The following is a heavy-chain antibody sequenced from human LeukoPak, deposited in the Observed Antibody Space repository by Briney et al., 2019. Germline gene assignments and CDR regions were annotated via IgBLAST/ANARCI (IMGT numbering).Heavy chain of an antibody. D-gene: IGHD1-26*01. CDR2: IWYDGSNK. Sequence: GGSLRLSCAASGFTFSSYGMYWARQAPGKGLEWVALIWYDGSNKYYADSVKGRFTISRDNSKNTLYLQMNSLRAEDTAVYYCARASGSYYGGGFYFDYWGQGTLVTVSS. CDR3: ARASGSYYGGGFYFDY. CDR1: GFTFSSYG. V-gene: IGHV3-33*01. J-gene: IGHJ4*02.